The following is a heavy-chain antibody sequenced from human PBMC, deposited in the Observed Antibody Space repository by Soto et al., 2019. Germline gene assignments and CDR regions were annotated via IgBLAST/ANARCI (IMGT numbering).Heavy chain of an antibody. D-gene: IGHD1-26*01. CDR1: GFTFSHYA. V-gene: IGHV3-30*18. CDR3: AKDGSHNFDY. Sequence: QVQLVESGGGVVQPGRSLRLSCAASGFTFSHYAMHWVRQAPGKGLEWVALMSYDGSNEYYADSVKGRFTISRDNAKNTLYLQINSLRADDTAGYYCAKDGSHNFDYWGQGTLVTVSS. J-gene: IGHJ4*02. CDR2: MSYDGSNE.